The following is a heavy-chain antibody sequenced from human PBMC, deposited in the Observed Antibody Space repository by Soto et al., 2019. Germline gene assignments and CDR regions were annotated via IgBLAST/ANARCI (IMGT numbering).Heavy chain of an antibody. Sequence: QVQLVESGGGVVQPVRSLRLSCAASGFTFSSYGMHWVRQAPGKGLEWVAVIWYDGSNKYYADSVKGRFTISRDNSKNTLYLQMNSLRAEDTAVYYCARFPPHYYYGMDVWGQGTTVTVSS. CDR1: GFTFSSYG. CDR3: ARFPPHYYYGMDV. V-gene: IGHV3-33*01. CDR2: IWYDGSNK. J-gene: IGHJ6*02.